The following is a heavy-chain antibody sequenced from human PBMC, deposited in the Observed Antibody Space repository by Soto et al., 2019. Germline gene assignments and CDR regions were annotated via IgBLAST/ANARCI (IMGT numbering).Heavy chain of an antibody. D-gene: IGHD4-17*01. V-gene: IGHV1-18*01. CDR2: ISAYNGNT. Sequence: QVQLVQSGAEVKKPGASVKVSCKASGYTFTSYGISWVRQAPGQGLEWMGWISAYNGNTNYAQKLQGRVTMTTDTSTSTAYMELRSLRSDDTAVYYCARDPGYGDPEYYYYYYGMDVWGQGTTVTVSS. J-gene: IGHJ6*02. CDR1: GYTFTSYG. CDR3: ARDPGYGDPEYYYYYYGMDV.